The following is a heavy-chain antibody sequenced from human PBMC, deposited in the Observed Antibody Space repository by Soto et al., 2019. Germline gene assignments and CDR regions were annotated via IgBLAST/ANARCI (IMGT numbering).Heavy chain of an antibody. D-gene: IGHD5-18*01. V-gene: IGHV3-30*04. J-gene: IGHJ6*02. CDR2: ISSDGTEK. CDR1: GFTLSSYS. Sequence: QVQLVESGGGVAQPGRSLRLFCAASGFTLSSYSLHWVRQSPGKGLEWVAAISSDGTEKHYADSVKGRFTISRDTSKNTLSLQLNSLRTEDTAGYYCARMFGFSYGPANRGMDVWGQGTTVTVSS. CDR3: ARMFGFSYGPANRGMDV.